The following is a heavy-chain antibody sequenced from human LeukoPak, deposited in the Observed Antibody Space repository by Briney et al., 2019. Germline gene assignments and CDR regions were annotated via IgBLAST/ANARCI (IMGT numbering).Heavy chain of an antibody. CDR2: IKQDGSEK. V-gene: IGHV3-7*03. D-gene: IGHD2-15*01. J-gene: IGHJ4*02. Sequence: GGSLRLSCEASGFTLSTYWMTWVRQAPGKGLEWVANIKQDGSEKYYVDSVKGRFTISRDNAKNSLYLQMNSLRAEDTAVYYCARVHGGYPFDHWGQGTLVTVSS. CDR3: ARVHGGYPFDH. CDR1: GFTLSTYW.